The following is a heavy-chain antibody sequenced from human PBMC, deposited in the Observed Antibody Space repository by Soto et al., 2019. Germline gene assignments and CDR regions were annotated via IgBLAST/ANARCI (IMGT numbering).Heavy chain of an antibody. V-gene: IGHV3-15*07. Sequence: GGSLRNSCADSIFTYINGRMNWDRQAPGKGLEWVGRIKSKTDGGTTDYAAPVKGRFTISRDDSKNTLYLQMNSLKTEDTAVYYCTTPGGVVTTYYYGMDVWGQGTTVTVSS. J-gene: IGHJ6*02. CDR1: IFTYINGR. CDR2: IKSKTDGGTT. CDR3: TTPGGVVTTYYYGMDV. D-gene: IGHD2-21*02.